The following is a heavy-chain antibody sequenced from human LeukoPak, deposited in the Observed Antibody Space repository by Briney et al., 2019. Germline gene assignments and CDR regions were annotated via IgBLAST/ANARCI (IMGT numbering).Heavy chain of an antibody. CDR1: GYTFTSYG. J-gene: IGHJ6*02. Sequence: ASVKVSCKASGYTFTSYGISWVRQAPGQGLEWMGWISAYNGNTNYAQKLQGRVTMTTDTSTSTAYMELRSLRSGDTAVYYCARDNYRYCYYYGMDVWGQGTTVTVSS. CDR2: ISAYNGNT. D-gene: IGHD4-11*01. CDR3: ARDNYRYCYYYGMDV. V-gene: IGHV1-18*01.